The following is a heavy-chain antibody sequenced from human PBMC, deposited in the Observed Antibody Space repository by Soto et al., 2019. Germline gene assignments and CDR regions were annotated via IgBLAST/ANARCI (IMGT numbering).Heavy chain of an antibody. V-gene: IGHV3-9*01. J-gene: IGHJ4*02. CDR3: AKDTGVYYDSSGNFEY. D-gene: IGHD3-22*01. CDR2: ISWNGATM. Sequence: EVQLVESGGGLVQPGRSLRLSCAASGFTFDDYAMHWVRQAPGKGLEWVSGISWNGATMGYGDSVKGRFTISRDNTKNSRYLQRNSLRAEETAFYYCAKDTGVYYDSSGNFEYWGQGTLVTVSS. CDR1: GFTFDDYA.